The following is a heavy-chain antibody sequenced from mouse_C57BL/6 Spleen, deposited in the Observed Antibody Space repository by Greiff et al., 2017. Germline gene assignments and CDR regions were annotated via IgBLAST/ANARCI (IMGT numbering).Heavy chain of an antibody. Sequence: EVKLMESGPGLVKPSQSLSLTCSVTGYSITSGYYWNWIRQFPGNKLEWMGYISYDGSNNYNPSLKNRISITRDTSKNQFFLKLNSVTTEDTATYYCARAFITTVVATDYYAMDYWGQGTSGTVSS. CDR2: ISYDGSN. D-gene: IGHD1-1*01. J-gene: IGHJ4*01. CDR1: GYSITSGYY. V-gene: IGHV3-6*01. CDR3: ARAFITTVVATDYYAMDY.